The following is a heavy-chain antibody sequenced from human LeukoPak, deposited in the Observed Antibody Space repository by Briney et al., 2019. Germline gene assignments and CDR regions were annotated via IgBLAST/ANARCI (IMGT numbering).Heavy chain of an antibody. CDR1: GFTFSGFW. Sequence: GSLRLSCAASGFTFSGFWMSWVRQAPGKGLEWVANIKQAGSGKYYVDSVKGRFTISRDNAKSSLYLQMNSLRAEDTAVYYCAKGLYDWFDPWGQGTLVTVSS. CDR2: IKQAGSGK. J-gene: IGHJ5*02. D-gene: IGHD2-2*02. V-gene: IGHV3-7*03. CDR3: AKGLYDWFDP.